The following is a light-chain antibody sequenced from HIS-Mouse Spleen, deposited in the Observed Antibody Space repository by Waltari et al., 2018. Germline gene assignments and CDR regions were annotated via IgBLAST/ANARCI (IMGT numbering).Light chain of an antibody. Sequence: QSALTQPASVSGSPGPSITIPCTGTSRDVGRYNLVPWYQQHTGHAPKLMLYEGSKRPSGVSNRFSGSKSGNTASLTISGLQAEDEADYYCCSYAGSSTWVFGGGTKLTVL. CDR1: SRDVGRYNL. CDR2: EGS. CDR3: CSYAGSSTWV. J-gene: IGLJ3*02. V-gene: IGLV2-23*01.